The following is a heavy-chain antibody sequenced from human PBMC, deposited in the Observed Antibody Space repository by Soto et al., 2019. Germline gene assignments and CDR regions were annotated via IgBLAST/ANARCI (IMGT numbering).Heavy chain of an antibody. J-gene: IGHJ4*02. CDR2: IYYSGST. V-gene: IGHV4-59*01. CDR1: GCSISSYY. Sequence: PSETLSLTCTVSGCSISSYYWSWIRQPPGKGLEWIGYIYYSGSTNYNPSLESRVTISVDTSKNQFSLKLSSVTAADTAVYYCARDVSEGGYWGQGTLVTVSS. CDR3: ARDVSEGGY. D-gene: IGHD1-26*01.